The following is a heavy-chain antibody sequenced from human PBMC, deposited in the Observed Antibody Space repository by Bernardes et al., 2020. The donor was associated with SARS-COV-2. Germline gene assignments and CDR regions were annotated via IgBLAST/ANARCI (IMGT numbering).Heavy chain of an antibody. CDR3: ARGDSSGSDYYYGMDV. J-gene: IGHJ6*02. D-gene: IGHD6-19*01. V-gene: IGHV1-8*01. CDR1: GYNFTSYD. Sequence: ASVKVSCKASGYNFTSYDINWVRQATGQGLEWMGWMNPNSGNTGYAQKFQGRVTMTRNTSISTAYMELRSLRSEDTAVYYCARGDSSGSDYYYGMDVWGQGTTVTVSS. CDR2: MNPNSGNT.